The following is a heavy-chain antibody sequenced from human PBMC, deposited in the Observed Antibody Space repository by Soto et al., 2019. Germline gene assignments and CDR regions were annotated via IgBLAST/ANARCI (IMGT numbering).Heavy chain of an antibody. CDR2: IIPIFGTA. V-gene: IGHV1-69*12. CDR3: ASSVAMYYYYGMDV. J-gene: IGHJ6*02. Sequence: QVQLVQSGAEVKKPGSSVKVSCKASGGTFSSYAISWVRQAPGQGLEWMGGIIPIFGTANYAQKFQGRVTITADESTIPAHMELSSLRSEDTAVYSCASSVAMYYYYGMDVWGQGTTVTVSS. D-gene: IGHD5-12*01. CDR1: GGTFSSYA.